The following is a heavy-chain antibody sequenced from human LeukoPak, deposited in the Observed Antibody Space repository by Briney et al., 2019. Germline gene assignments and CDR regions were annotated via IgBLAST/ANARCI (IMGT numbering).Heavy chain of an antibody. Sequence: GGSLRLSCAASGFTFSAYSMNWVRQAPGQGLDWVSYISSRSFTIYYADSVKGRFTISRDNAKNSLSLQMNSLRGEDTAVYYCARESGEGSGSADGFDVWGQGTVVTVSS. CDR2: ISSRSFTI. CDR1: GFTFSAYS. CDR3: ARESGEGSGSADGFDV. D-gene: IGHD3-10*01. V-gene: IGHV3-48*04. J-gene: IGHJ3*01.